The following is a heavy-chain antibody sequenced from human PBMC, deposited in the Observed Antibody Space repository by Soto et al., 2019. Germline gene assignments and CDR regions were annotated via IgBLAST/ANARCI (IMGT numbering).Heavy chain of an antibody. CDR3: VKDDGGYPSTAPH. J-gene: IGHJ4*02. Sequence: EVQLLESGGGLVQPGGSLRLSCAASGITISNYPMSWVRQAPGKGLDWVSGISGSGDRTYYADSAKGRFTISKDISRNSLTLKLDSLGVEDTAVYFGVKDDGGYPSTAPHWGQGTLVTVSS. D-gene: IGHD3-22*01. CDR2: ISGSGDRT. CDR1: GITISNYP. V-gene: IGHV3-23*01.